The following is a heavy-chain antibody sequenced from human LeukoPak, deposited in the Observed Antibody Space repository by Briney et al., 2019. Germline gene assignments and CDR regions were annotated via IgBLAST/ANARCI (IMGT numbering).Heavy chain of an antibody. V-gene: IGHV1-69*13. D-gene: IGHD6-6*01. Sequence: ASVKVSCKASGGTFTSYAISWVGQAPGQGLEWMGGIIPIFGTANYAQKFQGRVTITADESTSTAYMELSSLRSEDAAVYYCARLSGHKQLVLNYWGQGTLVTVSS. CDR1: GGTFTSYA. J-gene: IGHJ4*02. CDR2: IIPIFGTA. CDR3: ARLSGHKQLVLNY.